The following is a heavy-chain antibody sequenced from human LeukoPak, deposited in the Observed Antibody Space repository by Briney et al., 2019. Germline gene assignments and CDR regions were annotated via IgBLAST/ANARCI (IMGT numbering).Heavy chain of an antibody. CDR1: GFTFSSYE. D-gene: IGHD3-22*01. Sequence: GGSLRLSCAASGFTFSSYEMNWVRQAPGKGLEWVGFIRSKAYGGTTEYAASVKGRFTISRDDSKSIAYLQMNSLKTEDTAVYYCTRASGSFKYYYDSSGYPIDYWGQGTLVTVSS. CDR3: TRASGSFKYYYDSSGYPIDY. J-gene: IGHJ4*02. V-gene: IGHV3-49*04. CDR2: IRSKAYGGTT.